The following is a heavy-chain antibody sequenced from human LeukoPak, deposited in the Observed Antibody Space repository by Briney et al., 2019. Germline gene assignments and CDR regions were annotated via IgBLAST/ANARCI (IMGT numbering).Heavy chain of an antibody. CDR2: IHTIGST. D-gene: IGHD2-15*01. Sequence: SETLSLTCTVSGGSMSSGDYYWSWIRQPAGKGLEWIGRIHTIGSTNYNPSLKSRVTMSVDTSKNQFSLKLSSVTAADTAVYYCARVIIVDIVVVVAAGQGFDPWGQGTLVTVSS. CDR3: ARVIIVDIVVVVAAGQGFDP. V-gene: IGHV4-61*02. J-gene: IGHJ5*02. CDR1: GGSMSSGDYY.